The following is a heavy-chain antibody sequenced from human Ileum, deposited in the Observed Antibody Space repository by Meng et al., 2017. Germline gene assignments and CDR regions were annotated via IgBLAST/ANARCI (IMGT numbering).Heavy chain of an antibody. V-gene: IGHV4-34*01. CDR1: GGAFDGYY. CDR2: SNPNGST. J-gene: IGHJ1*01. CDR3: VRGLLVPNAIRTEYFPL. Sequence: AQLKQWGAGLVEASGAISLTSAVYGGAFDGYYWTWSRQSPGKGLEWIGESNPNGSTNFNPSLKSRVTMSVDTSKKQCSLNLTSVTAADTSMYYCVRGLLVPNAIRTEYFPLWCQGTLVTVSS. D-gene: IGHD2-2*02.